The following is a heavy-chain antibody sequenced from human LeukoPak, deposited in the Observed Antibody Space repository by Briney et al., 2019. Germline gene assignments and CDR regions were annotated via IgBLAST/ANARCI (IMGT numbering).Heavy chain of an antibody. CDR1: GGTFSSYA. Sequence: SVKVSCKASGGTFSSYAISWVRQAPGQGLEWMGGIIPIFGTANYAQKFQGRVTITADESTSTAYMELSSLRSEDTAVYYCARDPGYSYGLSVWGQGTTVTVSS. V-gene: IGHV1-69*01. D-gene: IGHD5-18*01. CDR3: ARDPGYSYGLSV. CDR2: IIPIFGTA. J-gene: IGHJ6*02.